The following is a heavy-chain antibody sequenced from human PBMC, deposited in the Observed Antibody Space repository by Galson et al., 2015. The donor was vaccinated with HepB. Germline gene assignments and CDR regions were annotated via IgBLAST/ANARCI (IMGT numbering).Heavy chain of an antibody. D-gene: IGHD3-16*01. CDR2: ISSSSTYI. V-gene: IGHV3-21*01. Sequence: SLRLSCAASGFTFSSYAMHWVRQAPGKGLEWVSSISSSSTYIYYADSVKGRFTISRDNAKNSVYLQMNSLRGEDTAVYYCAREWGGYSYYMDVWGKGTTVTVSS. J-gene: IGHJ6*03. CDR1: GFTFSSYA. CDR3: AREWGGYSYYMDV.